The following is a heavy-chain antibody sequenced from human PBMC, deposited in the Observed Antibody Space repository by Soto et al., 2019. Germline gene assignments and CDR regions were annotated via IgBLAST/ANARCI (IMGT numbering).Heavy chain of an antibody. J-gene: IGHJ4*02. D-gene: IGHD6-25*01. V-gene: IGHV3-7*01. CDR1: GFIFSNYW. Sequence: EVQLVESGGGLVQPGGSLRLSCAASGFIFSNYWMTWVRQAPGKGLEWVANIKQAGSEKYYVDSVNGRFTISRDNAKNSLYLQMNSLRAEDTAVYYCAREKRANGYFDYWGQGTLVTVSS. CDR3: AREKRANGYFDY. CDR2: IKQAGSEK.